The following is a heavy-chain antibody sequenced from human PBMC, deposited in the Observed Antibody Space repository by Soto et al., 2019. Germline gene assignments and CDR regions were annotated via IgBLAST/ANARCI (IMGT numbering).Heavy chain of an antibody. Sequence: QLLESGPGLVKPSETLSLTCTVSGGSVNSGYYYWNWIRQPPGKGLEWIGYIYYSGSSNYTPSLKSRVTISIDTSKNQLSLKLRSVTAADTAVYYCARGLVGQLKRRGHFEYWGQGTLVTVSS. V-gene: IGHV4-61*01. D-gene: IGHD1-1*01. CDR2: IYYSGSS. CDR1: GGSVNSGYYY. CDR3: ARGLVGQLKRRGHFEY. J-gene: IGHJ4*02.